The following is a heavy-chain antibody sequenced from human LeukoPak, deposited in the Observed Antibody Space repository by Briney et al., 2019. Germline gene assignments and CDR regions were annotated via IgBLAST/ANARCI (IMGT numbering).Heavy chain of an antibody. CDR1: GGSFSGYY. CDR2: INHSGST. V-gene: IGHV4-34*01. Sequence: SESLSITCAVYGGSFSGYYWSWIRQPPGKGLEWIGEINHSGSTNYNPSLKSRVTISVDTSKNQFSLKLSSVTAADTAVYYCARAWYYDSSGPDYFDYWGQGTLVTVSS. D-gene: IGHD3-22*01. CDR3: ARAWYYDSSGPDYFDY. J-gene: IGHJ4*02.